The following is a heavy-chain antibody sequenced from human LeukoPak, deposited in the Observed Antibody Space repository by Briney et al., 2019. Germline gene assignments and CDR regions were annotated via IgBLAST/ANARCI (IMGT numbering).Heavy chain of an antibody. V-gene: IGHV3-15*01. CDR1: GFTFSNAW. Sequence: GGSLRLSCAASGFTFSNAWMSWVRQAPGKGLEWVGRIKSKTDGGTTDYAAPVEGRFTISRDDSKNTLYLQMNSLKTEDTAVYYCTKDPRITMIVVAGHFDYWGQGTLVTVSS. CDR3: TKDPRITMIVVAGHFDY. D-gene: IGHD3-22*01. CDR2: IKSKTDGGTT. J-gene: IGHJ4*02.